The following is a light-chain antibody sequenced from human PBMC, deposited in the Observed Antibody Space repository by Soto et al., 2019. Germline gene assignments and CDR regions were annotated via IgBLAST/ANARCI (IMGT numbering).Light chain of an antibody. CDR2: RAS. CDR3: HQHGGSPET. J-gene: IGKJ1*01. CDR1: QSVDIN. Sequence: EIVLTQSPGTLSVSPGDRVTLSCRASQSVDINLAWYQQRAGQAPRLLVFRASNKATGIPDRFSGSGSGTEFILTISGLEPEDSGIYHCHQHGGSPETFGQGTKVDIK. V-gene: IGKV3-20*01.